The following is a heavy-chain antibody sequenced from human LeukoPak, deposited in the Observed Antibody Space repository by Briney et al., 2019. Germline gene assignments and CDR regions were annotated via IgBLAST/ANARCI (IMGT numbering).Heavy chain of an antibody. V-gene: IGHV4-39*01. CDR2: IYYDGTT. D-gene: IGHD6-13*01. J-gene: IGHJ4*02. CDR3: ARLVGAAGCFDN. CDR1: GGSISSSSYY. Sequence: SETLSLTCTVSGGSISSSSYYWGWIRQPPGQGLEWIGSIYYDGTTYYNPSLKSRVSIFIDTSQNQFSLRLSSVTAADTAVYYCARLVGAAGCFDNWGQGTLVTVSS.